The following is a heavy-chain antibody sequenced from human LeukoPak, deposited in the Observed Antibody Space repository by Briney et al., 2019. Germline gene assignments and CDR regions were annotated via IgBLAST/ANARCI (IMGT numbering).Heavy chain of an antibody. V-gene: IGHV7-4-1*02. J-gene: IGHJ4*02. Sequence: ASVKVSCKASGYTFSSYALSWVRQAPGHGLEWMGWINTNTGNPTYAQGFTGRFVFSLDTSVSTAYLQISSLKTEDTAVYYCARDYYDSSGFSRNDYWGQGTLVTVSS. CDR1: GYTFSSYA. CDR3: ARDYYDSSGFSRNDY. D-gene: IGHD3-22*01. CDR2: INTNTGNP.